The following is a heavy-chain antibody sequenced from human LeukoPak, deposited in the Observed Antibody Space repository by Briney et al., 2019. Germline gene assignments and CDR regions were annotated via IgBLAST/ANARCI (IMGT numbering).Heavy chain of an antibody. D-gene: IGHD3-10*01. V-gene: IGHV3-21*01. Sequence: GGSLRLSCAASGFTFSSYSMNWVRQAPGKGLEWVSSISSSSSYIYYADSVKGRFTISRDYAKNSLYLQMNSLRAEDTAVYYCATRDGENYYGSGSYPSELDYWGQGTLVTVSS. CDR1: GFTFSSYS. J-gene: IGHJ4*02. CDR3: ATRDGENYYGSGSYPSELDY. CDR2: ISSSSSYI.